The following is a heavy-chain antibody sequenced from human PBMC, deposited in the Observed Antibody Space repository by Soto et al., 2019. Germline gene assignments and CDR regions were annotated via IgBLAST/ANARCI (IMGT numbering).Heavy chain of an antibody. CDR1: GFSFSSYD. Sequence: GGSLRLSCAASGFSFSSYDMTWVRQAPGQGLEWVSSLSVTGGGPYYADSVRGRFTMSRDNSKNTLALEMSGLRADDSAVYYCATGRETTTSAKFCFHNWGQGTLVTVSS. D-gene: IGHD1-26*01. CDR2: LSVTGGGP. J-gene: IGHJ4*02. CDR3: ATGRETTTSAKFCFHN. V-gene: IGHV3-23*01.